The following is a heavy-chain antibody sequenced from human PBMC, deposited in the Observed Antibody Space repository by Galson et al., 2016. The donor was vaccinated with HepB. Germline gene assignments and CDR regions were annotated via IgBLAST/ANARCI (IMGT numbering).Heavy chain of an antibody. Sequence: SLRLSCAASGFTFSSYAMHWVRQAPGKGLEWVAVISYDGSNKYDADSVKSRFAISRDNSKNSLYLQMNSLRAEDTAVYYCARDVVQWELPNLYFYYYMDVWGKGTTVTVPS. V-gene: IGHV3-30*09. J-gene: IGHJ6*03. D-gene: IGHD1-26*01. CDR2: ISYDGSNK. CDR1: GFTFSSYA. CDR3: ARDVVQWELPNLYFYYYMDV.